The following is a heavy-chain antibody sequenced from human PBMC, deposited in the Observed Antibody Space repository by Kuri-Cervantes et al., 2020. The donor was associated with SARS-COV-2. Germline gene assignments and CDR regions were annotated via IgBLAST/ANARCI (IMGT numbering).Heavy chain of an antibody. CDR2: IGTAGDT. V-gene: IGHV3-13*03. Sequence: GESLKISCAACGFTFSSYDMHWVRQATGKGLEWVSAIGTAGDTYYPGSVKGQFTISRENAKNSLYLQMNSLRAGDTAVYYCARDVLAGYSLNYYYYMDVWGKGTTVTVSS. CDR1: GFTFSSYD. D-gene: IGHD5-18*01. J-gene: IGHJ6*03. CDR3: ARDVLAGYSLNYYYYMDV.